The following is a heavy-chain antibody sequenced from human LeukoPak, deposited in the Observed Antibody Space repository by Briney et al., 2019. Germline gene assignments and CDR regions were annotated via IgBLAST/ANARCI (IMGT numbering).Heavy chain of an antibody. CDR2: VGRGADT. J-gene: IGHJ4*02. Sequence: GWCLTLSCAASGFTFNNYAMTWVRLAPGKGLEWVSSVGRGADTYYADSVKGRFIFSRDNFQDRVYLLMTSPRVEDAAVYSCAKGGIGEPGAVGNWGQGNLVTVSA. CDR1: GFTFNNYA. D-gene: IGHD6-13*01. V-gene: IGHV3-23*01. CDR3: AKGGIGEPGAVGN.